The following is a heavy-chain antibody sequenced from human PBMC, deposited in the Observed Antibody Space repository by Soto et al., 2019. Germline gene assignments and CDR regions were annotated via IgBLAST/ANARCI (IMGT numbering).Heavy chain of an antibody. CDR2: ISHSGST. CDR3: ARVDGYGDSDY. V-gene: IGHV4-34*01. Sequence: SETLSLTCAVYGGSFSGYYWSWIRQPPGKGLEWIGEISHSGSTNYNPSLKSRVTISVDTSKNQFSLKLSSVTAADTAVYYCARVDGYGDSDYWGQGTLVTVSS. CDR1: GGSFSGYY. J-gene: IGHJ4*02. D-gene: IGHD4-17*01.